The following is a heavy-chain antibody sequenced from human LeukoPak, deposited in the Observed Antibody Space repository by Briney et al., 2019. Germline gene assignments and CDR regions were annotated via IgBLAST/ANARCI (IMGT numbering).Heavy chain of an antibody. J-gene: IGHJ4*02. CDR2: VHHSGST. CDR1: GYSINRGYH. CDR3: ARVNFNPDY. V-gene: IGHV4-38-2*02. D-gene: IGHD1-14*01. Sequence: SETLSLICSVSGYSINRGYHWGWVRQPPGKGLEWIASVHHSGSTYYNPSLKSRLAISADTSKNQFSLKLDSVTAADTAVYYCARVNFNPDYWGQGTLVTVSS.